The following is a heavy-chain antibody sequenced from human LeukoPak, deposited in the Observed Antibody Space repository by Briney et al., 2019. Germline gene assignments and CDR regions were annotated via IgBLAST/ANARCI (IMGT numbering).Heavy chain of an antibody. CDR1: GYTLSELS. CDR2: INPSGGST. Sequence: ASVKVSCKVSGYTLSELSMHWVRQAPGQGLEWMGIINPSGGSTSYAQKFQGRVTMTRDMSTSTVYMELSSLRSEDTAVYYCARQITISNGFDPWGQGTLVTVSS. D-gene: IGHD3-9*01. V-gene: IGHV1-46*01. CDR3: ARQITISNGFDP. J-gene: IGHJ5*02.